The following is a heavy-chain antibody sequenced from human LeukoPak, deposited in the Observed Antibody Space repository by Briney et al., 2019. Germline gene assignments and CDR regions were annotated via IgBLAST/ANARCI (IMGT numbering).Heavy chain of an antibody. CDR3: AKWGDYDILTGYYVPDY. CDR1: GFTFTNYA. Sequence: LTGTSLRLSCVASGFTFTNYAMSWVRQAPGKGLDWVSAITGSDGTTHYADSVKGRFTISRDNSKNTLYLQVNSLRAEDTAVYYCAKWGDYDILTGYYVPDYWGQGTLVTVSS. J-gene: IGHJ4*02. V-gene: IGHV3-23*01. CDR2: ITGSDGTT. D-gene: IGHD3-9*01.